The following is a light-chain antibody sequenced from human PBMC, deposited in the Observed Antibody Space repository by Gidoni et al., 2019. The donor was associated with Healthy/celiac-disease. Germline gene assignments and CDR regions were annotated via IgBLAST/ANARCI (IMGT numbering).Light chain of an antibody. J-gene: IGLJ3*02. CDR2: SNN. CDR1: SSNIGSNT. V-gene: IGLV1-44*01. CDR3: AAWDDSLNGWV. Sequence: QSVLPQPPSASGTPGKSVTISCSGSSSNIGSNTVNWYQQLPGTAPKLLIYSNNPRPSGVPDRFSGSKSGTSASLAISGLQSEDEADYYCAAWDDSLNGWVFGGGTKLTVL.